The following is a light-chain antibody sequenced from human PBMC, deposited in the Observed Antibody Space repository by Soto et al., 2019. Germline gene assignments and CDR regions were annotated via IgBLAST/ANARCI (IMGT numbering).Light chain of an antibody. CDR1: QDISIY. V-gene: IGKV1-8*01. CDR3: QQYYSYPRT. CDR2: AAS. J-gene: IGKJ1*01. Sequence: AIQMTQSPSSLSASVGDRVTITCRASQDISIYVAWFQQKPGKAPKLLIYAASTLQSGVPSRFSGSGSGTDFTLTISCLQSEDFATYYCQQYYSYPRTFGQGTKVDIK.